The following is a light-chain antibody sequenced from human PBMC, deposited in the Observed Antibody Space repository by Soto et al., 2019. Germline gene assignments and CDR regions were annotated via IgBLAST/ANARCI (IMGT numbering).Light chain of an antibody. CDR2: GAS. V-gene: IGKV3-15*01. Sequence: EIVLTQSPATVSVSPGERATLSCRASQTVSGNFAWYQQKPGQAPRLLIYGASARAAGIPARFSGSGSGTEFTPTISSLQSEDFAVYYCQQYNDWPLYTFGQGTKLEIK. J-gene: IGKJ2*01. CDR3: QQYNDWPLYT. CDR1: QTVSGN.